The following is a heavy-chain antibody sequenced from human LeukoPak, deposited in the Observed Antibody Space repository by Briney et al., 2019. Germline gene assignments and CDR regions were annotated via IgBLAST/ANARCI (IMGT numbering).Heavy chain of an antibody. J-gene: IGHJ3*02. V-gene: IGHV1-69*01. CDR3: AVDVEMATTKTDDAFDI. CDR2: IIPIFGTA. CDR1: GATFSSYA. D-gene: IGHD5-24*01. Sequence: SSVKVSCKASGATFSSYAVSWVRQAPGQGLEWMGGIIPIFGTANYAQKFQGRVTITADESTSTAYMELSSLRSEDTAVYYCAVDVEMATTKTDDAFDIWRQGTMVTVSS.